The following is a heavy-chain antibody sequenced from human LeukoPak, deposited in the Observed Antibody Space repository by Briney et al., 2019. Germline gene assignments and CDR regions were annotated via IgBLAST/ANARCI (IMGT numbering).Heavy chain of an antibody. D-gene: IGHD3-3*01. Sequence: PGGSLRLSCAASGFTFSSYAMSWVRQAPGKGLEWVANIKQDGSEKYYVDSVKGRFTISRDNAKNSLYLQMNSLRAEDTAVYYCARDQDYDFWSGYYYPTYYFDYWGQGTLVTVSS. J-gene: IGHJ4*02. CDR2: IKQDGSEK. V-gene: IGHV3-7*01. CDR1: GFTFSSYA. CDR3: ARDQDYDFWSGYYYPTYYFDY.